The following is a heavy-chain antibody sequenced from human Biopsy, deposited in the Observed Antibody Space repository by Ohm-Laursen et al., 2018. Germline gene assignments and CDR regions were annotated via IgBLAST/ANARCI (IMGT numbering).Heavy chain of an antibody. CDR1: GDSISSSNFY. Sequence: GTLSLTCTVSGDSISSSNFYWAWIRQPPGKGLEWIGSMHNSGSTYYNPSLKSRVTISIDASKNQFSLKLTSVSAADTTVYYCVRHALRLGPKKNWFDTWGQGTLVTVSS. CDR2: MHNSGST. J-gene: IGHJ5*02. D-gene: IGHD3-16*01. CDR3: VRHALRLGPKKNWFDT. V-gene: IGHV4-39*01.